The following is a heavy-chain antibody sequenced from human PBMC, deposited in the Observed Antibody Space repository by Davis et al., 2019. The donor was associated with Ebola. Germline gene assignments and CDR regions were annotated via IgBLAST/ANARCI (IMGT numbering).Heavy chain of an antibody. D-gene: IGHD6-6*01. V-gene: IGHV3-13*01. J-gene: IGHJ6*03. CDR3: ARRDRGSSLYYYYYMDV. CDR2: IGTAGDT. CDR1: GFTFSSYD. Sequence: GESLKISCAASGFTFSSYDMHWVRQATGKGLEWVSGIGTAGDTYYPGSVKGRFTISRENAKNSLYLQMNSLRAEDTAVYYCARRDRGSSLYYYYYMDVWGKGTTVTVSS.